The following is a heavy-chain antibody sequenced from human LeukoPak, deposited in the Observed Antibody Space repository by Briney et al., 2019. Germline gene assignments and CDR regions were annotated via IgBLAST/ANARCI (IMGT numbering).Heavy chain of an antibody. D-gene: IGHD3-10*01. Sequence: GRSLRLSCAASGFTFSSYGMHWVRQAPGKGLEWVIGISYDGGNKYYADSVKGRFTISRDNSKNTLYLQMNSLRAEDTAVYYCAKDFLPHIIMVRGVTTLFDFWGQGTLVTVSS. CDR2: ISYDGGNK. V-gene: IGHV3-30*18. CDR3: AKDFLPHIIMVRGVTTLFDF. J-gene: IGHJ4*02. CDR1: GFTFSSYG.